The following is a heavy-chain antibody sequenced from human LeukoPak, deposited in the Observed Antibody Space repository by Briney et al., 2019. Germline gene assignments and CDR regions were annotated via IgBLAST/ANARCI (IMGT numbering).Heavy chain of an antibody. CDR3: VRRHDY. V-gene: IGHV3-53*01. CDR2: IYASGGA. Sequence: GGSLRLSCVASGFDVNDNFMIWVRQAPGQGLEWISIIYASGGAYHAESVKGRFSAFRDTSKNTIFLQMNNLRAGDTAMYYCVRRHDYWGQGTLVTVSS. J-gene: IGHJ4*02. CDR1: GFDVNDNF.